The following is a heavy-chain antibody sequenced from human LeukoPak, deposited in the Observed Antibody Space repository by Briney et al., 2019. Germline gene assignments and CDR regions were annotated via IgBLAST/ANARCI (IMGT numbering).Heavy chain of an antibody. CDR1: GFTFSSYA. CDR2: IYSGGST. CDR3: ARDPEKGSY. V-gene: IGHV3-53*01. J-gene: IGHJ4*02. Sequence: PGGSLRLSCAASGFTFSSYAMSWVRQAPGKGLEWVSVIYSGGSTYYADSVKGRFTISRDNSKNTLYLQMNSLRAEDTAVYYCARDPEKGSYWGQGTLVTVSS.